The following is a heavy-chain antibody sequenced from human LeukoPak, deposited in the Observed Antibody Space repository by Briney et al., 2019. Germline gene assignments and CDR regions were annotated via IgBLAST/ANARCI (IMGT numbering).Heavy chain of an antibody. J-gene: IGHJ4*02. CDR3: GRAFPPLRTSSAGDL. CDR1: GFTFSDYD. CDR2: ISGRSSHT. V-gene: IGHV3-21*06. D-gene: IGHD3-16*01. Sequence: GGSLILSCSASGFTFSDYDMNWIRQAPGKGLEWISAISGRSSHTYYGDSVKGRFSISRDNAKNLLYLQMNGLGAEDTAVYYCGRAFPPLRTSSAGDLWGQGTLVTVSS.